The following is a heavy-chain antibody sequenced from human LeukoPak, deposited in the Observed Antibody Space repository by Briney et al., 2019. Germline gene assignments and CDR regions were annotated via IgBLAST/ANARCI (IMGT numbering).Heavy chain of an antibody. J-gene: IGHJ5*02. D-gene: IGHD3-10*01. Sequence: NAGGSLRLSCAASGSTFINAWMYWVRQAPGKGLEWVGRIKSKTDGGTSDYAAPVTGRFTISRDDSKSTLYLEMNSLKTEDTGVYYCSTLWYGAWGQGTLVTVSS. V-gene: IGHV3-15*01. CDR2: IKSKTDGGTS. CDR3: STLWYGA. CDR1: GSTFINAW.